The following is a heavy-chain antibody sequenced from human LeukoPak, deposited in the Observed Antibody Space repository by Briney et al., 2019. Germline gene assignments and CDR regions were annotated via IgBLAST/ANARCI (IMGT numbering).Heavy chain of an antibody. Sequence: GGSLTLSCAASGFIFSSYAMHWVRQAPGKGLEWVAFIRYDGNNRYYADSVKGRFTISRDNSKNTLYLQMNSLRVEDTALYYCAKDQVVPNYYYMDVWGKGTTATVSS. CDR1: GFIFSSYA. V-gene: IGHV3-30*02. CDR3: AKDQVVPNYYYMDV. CDR2: IRYDGNNR. J-gene: IGHJ6*03. D-gene: IGHD2-15*01.